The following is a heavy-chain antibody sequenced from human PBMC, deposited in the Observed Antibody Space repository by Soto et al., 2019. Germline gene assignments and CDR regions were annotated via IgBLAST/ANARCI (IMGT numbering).Heavy chain of an antibody. CDR3: ARGGTGYVRFNEF. CDR2: IIPVFDTV. Sequence: QAQLVQSGAEVKKSGSSVKVSCKDTGGLFSSYAVSWVRQAPGQGLEWMGGIIPVFDTVYYAQKFQGRVTITADESTNTAYMELSSLRSEDTAMYYCARGGTGYVRFNEFWGQGTLVTVSS. V-gene: IGHV1-69*12. J-gene: IGHJ4*02. CDR1: GGLFSSYA. D-gene: IGHD3-10*02.